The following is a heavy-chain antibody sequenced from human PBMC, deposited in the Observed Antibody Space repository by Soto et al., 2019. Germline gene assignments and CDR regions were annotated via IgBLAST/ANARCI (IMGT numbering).Heavy chain of an antibody. CDR1: GFTFSRYD. CDR3: ARGGRGWYTDFQH. Sequence: QVQLVESGGGVVQPGRSLRLSCAASGFTFSRYDMHWVRQAPGKGLEWVAVIWYDGSNKYYADSVKGRFTISRDNSKNKLYVQMNSLRVEDTAVYYCARGGRGWYTDFQHWGQGALVTVSS. V-gene: IGHV3-33*01. J-gene: IGHJ1*01. CDR2: IWYDGSNK. D-gene: IGHD6-19*01.